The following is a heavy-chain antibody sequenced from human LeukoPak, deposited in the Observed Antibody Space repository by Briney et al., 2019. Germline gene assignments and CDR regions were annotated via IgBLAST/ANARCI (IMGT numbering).Heavy chain of an antibody. J-gene: IGHJ6*02. Sequence: SQTPSLTCAVSGGSISSGGYSWSWIRQPPGKGLEWIGYIYHSGSTYYNPSLKSRVTISVDRSKNQFSLKLSSVTAADTAVYYCACSSGNYYGMDVWGQGTTVTVSS. CDR3: ACSSGNYYGMDV. CDR1: GGSISSGGYS. V-gene: IGHV4-30-2*01. D-gene: IGHD2-15*01. CDR2: IYHSGST.